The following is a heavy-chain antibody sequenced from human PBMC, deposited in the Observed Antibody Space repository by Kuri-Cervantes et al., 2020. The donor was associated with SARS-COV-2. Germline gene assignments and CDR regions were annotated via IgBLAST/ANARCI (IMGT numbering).Heavy chain of an antibody. J-gene: IGHJ5*02. V-gene: IGHV3-21*04. CDR2: ISSSSSYI. CDR1: GFTFSSYS. D-gene: IGHD3-10*01. Sequence: GESLKISCAASGFTFSSYSMNWVRQAPGKGLEWVSFISSSSSYIYYADSVRGRFTISRDNAKNSLFLQMNSLRDDDTAVYYCARGGEDAVQETRNWFEPWGQGTQVTVSS. CDR3: ARGGEDAVQETRNWFEP.